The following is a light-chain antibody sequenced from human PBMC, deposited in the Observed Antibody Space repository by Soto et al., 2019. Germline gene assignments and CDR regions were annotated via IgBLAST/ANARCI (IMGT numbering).Light chain of an antibody. Sequence: DIQMTQSPSTLSASVGDRVTITCRASQSISSWLAWYQQKPGKAPKLLIYKASTLESGVPSNFSGSGSGTEFTLTISSLQPEDFATYYCLQHNTYPLTFGGGTKVDIK. CDR3: LQHNTYPLT. CDR1: QSISSW. V-gene: IGKV1-5*03. J-gene: IGKJ4*01. CDR2: KAS.